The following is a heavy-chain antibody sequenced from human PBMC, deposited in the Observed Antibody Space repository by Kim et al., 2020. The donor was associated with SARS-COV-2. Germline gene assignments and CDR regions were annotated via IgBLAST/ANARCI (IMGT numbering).Heavy chain of an antibody. Sequence: SETLSLTCTVSGGSISSSSYYWGWIRQPPGKGLEWIGSIYYSGSTYYNPSLKSRVTISVDTSKNQFSLKLSSVTAADTAVYYCARHTPLAPRGLVLPNRLDAFDIWGQGTMVTVSS. CDR2: IYYSGST. V-gene: IGHV4-39*01. D-gene: IGHD3-10*01. J-gene: IGHJ3*02. CDR3: ARHTPLAPRGLVLPNRLDAFDI. CDR1: GGSISSSSYY.